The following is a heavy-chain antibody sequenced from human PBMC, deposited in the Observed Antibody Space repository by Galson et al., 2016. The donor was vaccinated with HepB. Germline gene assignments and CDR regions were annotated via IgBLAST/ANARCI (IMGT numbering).Heavy chain of an antibody. V-gene: IGHV4-31*03. D-gene: IGHD1-26*01. Sequence: TLSLTCIVSGDSITRGGYYWSWIRQHPGKGLEWIGHISYSGSASYNPSLKSRIIISLDTSKNQFTLKMTSVTAADAAVYFCARYRGSDYGRFDPWGQGTVVTVSS. CDR1: GDSITRGGYY. CDR3: ARYRGSDYGRFDP. CDR2: ISYSGSA. J-gene: IGHJ5*02.